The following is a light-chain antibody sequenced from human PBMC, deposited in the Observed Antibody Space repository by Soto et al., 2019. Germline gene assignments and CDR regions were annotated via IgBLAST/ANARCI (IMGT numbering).Light chain of an antibody. CDR1: QSISTY. CDR2: AAS. Sequence: DIQMTQSPSSLSASVGDRVTITCRASQSISTYLNWYQQKAGLAPKLLIYAASSLQSGVPSRFSGSGSGTDFTLTISSLQPEDFATYYCQHTYSTPPTFGQGPKVDIK. V-gene: IGKV1-39*01. J-gene: IGKJ1*01. CDR3: QHTYSTPPT.